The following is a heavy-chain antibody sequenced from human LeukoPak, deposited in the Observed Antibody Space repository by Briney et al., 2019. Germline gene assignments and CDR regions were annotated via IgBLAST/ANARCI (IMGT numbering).Heavy chain of an antibody. V-gene: IGHV3-9*01. Sequence: GGSLRLSCAASGFTFDDYAMHWVRQAPGKGLEWVSGISCNSGSIGYADSVKGRFTISRDNAKNSLYLQMNSLRAEDTALYYCAKDGGAVPHRNYFDYWGQGTLVTVSS. CDR3: AKDGGAVPHRNYFDY. CDR1: GFTFDDYA. CDR2: ISCNSGSI. D-gene: IGHD3-16*01. J-gene: IGHJ4*02.